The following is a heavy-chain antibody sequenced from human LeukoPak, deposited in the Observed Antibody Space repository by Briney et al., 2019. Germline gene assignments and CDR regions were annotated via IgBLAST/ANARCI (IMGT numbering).Heavy chain of an antibody. Sequence: PSETLCLTRTVSVGSISSYYWSWIRQPPGKGLEWIGYIYYSGSTNYNPSLKSRVTISVDTSKNQFSLRLSSVTAADTAVYYCARGLGPLWFGETTRYYYMDVWGKGTTVTISS. V-gene: IGHV4-59*01. D-gene: IGHD3-10*01. CDR3: ARGLGPLWFGETTRYYYMDV. J-gene: IGHJ6*03. CDR1: VGSISSYY. CDR2: IYYSGST.